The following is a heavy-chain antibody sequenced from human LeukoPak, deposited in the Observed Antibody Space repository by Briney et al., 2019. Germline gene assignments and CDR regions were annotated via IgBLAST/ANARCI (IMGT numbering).Heavy chain of an antibody. CDR2: IYPGGDI. Sequence: PGGSLRLSCAASEVTVTSNYMSWVRQAPGKGLQWVSVIYPGGDIYYADSVKGRFIISRDNSKNTLSLQMNSLTADDTAVYYCTRDPRNLDYWGQGTLVTVSS. CDR3: TRDPRNLDY. V-gene: IGHV3-53*01. D-gene: IGHD1-14*01. CDR1: EVTVTSNY. J-gene: IGHJ4*02.